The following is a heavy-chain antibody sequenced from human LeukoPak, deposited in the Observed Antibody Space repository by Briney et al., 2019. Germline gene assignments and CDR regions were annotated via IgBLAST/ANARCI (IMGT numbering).Heavy chain of an antibody. J-gene: IGHJ4*02. D-gene: IGHD5-24*01. Sequence: GGSLRLSCVASAFTFSTYTMNWVRQAPGKGLEWVASIRSSGSYIQYADSVKGRFTISRDNAKNSLFLQMNSLRAEDTAVYYCARGDGYDFFDCWGQGTLVTVSS. CDR3: ARGDGYDFFDC. V-gene: IGHV3-21*01. CDR1: AFTFSTYT. CDR2: IRSSGSYI.